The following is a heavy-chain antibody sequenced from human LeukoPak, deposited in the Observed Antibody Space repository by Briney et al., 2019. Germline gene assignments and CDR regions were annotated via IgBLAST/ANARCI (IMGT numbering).Heavy chain of an antibody. Sequence: PGGSLRLSCAASGFIFNSHSMNWVRQAPGKGLEWVSSISSTSSYIYYADSVKSRFTISRDNAKNSLYLQMNSLRAEDTAVYYCARDLSGVTVYASGRGIDYWGQGTLVTVSS. CDR1: GFIFNSHS. CDR2: ISSTSSYI. D-gene: IGHD1-14*01. CDR3: ARDLSGVTVYASGRGIDY. V-gene: IGHV3-21*01. J-gene: IGHJ4*02.